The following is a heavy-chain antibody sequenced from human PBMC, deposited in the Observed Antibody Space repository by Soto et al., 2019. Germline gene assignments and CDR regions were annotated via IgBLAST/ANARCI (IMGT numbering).Heavy chain of an antibody. J-gene: IGHJ6*02. D-gene: IGHD3-3*01. CDR1: GFTFSSYG. Sequence: QVQLVESGGGVVQPGRSLRLSCAASGFTFSSYGMHWVRQAPGKGLEWVAVISYDGSNKYYADSVKGRFTISRDNSKNTLYRQMNSLRAEDTAVYYCAKSARETLRFLYYYYGMDVWGQGTTVTVSS. CDR2: ISYDGSNK. CDR3: AKSARETLRFLYYYYGMDV. V-gene: IGHV3-30*18.